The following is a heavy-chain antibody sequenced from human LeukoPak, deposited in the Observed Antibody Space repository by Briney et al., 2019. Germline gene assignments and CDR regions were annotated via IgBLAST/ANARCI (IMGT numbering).Heavy chain of an antibody. CDR3: ARAKGSGSYFNWFDP. J-gene: IGHJ5*02. D-gene: IGHD3-10*01. V-gene: IGHV4-34*01. CDR2: INHSGST. Sequence: SETLSLTCAVYGGSFSGYYSSWIRQPPGKGLEWIGEINHSGSTNYNPSLKSRVTISVDTSKNQFSLKLSSVTAADTAVYYCARAKGSGSYFNWFDPWGQGTLVTVPS. CDR1: GGSFSGYY.